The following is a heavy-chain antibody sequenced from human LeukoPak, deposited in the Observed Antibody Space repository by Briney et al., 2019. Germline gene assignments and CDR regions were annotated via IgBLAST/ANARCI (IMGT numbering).Heavy chain of an antibody. Sequence: GGSLRLSCAASGFTFSDYFMHWVRQAPGKGLEWVAVIASDGSHTFYVESVKGRFTISRDNSNNTLYLQMYSLRAEDTAVYFCARERQDTIVHSGAFDIWGQGTMVTVSS. CDR1: GFTFSDYF. CDR3: ARERQDTIVHSGAFDI. D-gene: IGHD3-10*01. J-gene: IGHJ3*02. CDR2: IASDGSHT. V-gene: IGHV3-30-3*01.